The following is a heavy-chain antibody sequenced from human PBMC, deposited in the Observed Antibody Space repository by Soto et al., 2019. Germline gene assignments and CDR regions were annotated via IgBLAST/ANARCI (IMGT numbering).Heavy chain of an antibody. CDR3: ASLYSSPNYYYMDV. D-gene: IGHD6-13*01. V-gene: IGHV4-59*01. Sequence: SETLSLTCTVSGGSISSYYWSWIRQPPGKGLEWIGYIYYSGSTNYNPSLKSRVTISVDTSKNQFSLKLSSVTAADTAVYYCASLYSSPNYYYMDVWGKGTTVTVSS. CDR2: IYYSGST. J-gene: IGHJ6*03. CDR1: GGSISSYY.